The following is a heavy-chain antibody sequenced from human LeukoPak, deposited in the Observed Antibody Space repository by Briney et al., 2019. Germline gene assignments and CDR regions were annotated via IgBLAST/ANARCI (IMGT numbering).Heavy chain of an antibody. Sequence: PSETLSLTCAVYGGSFSGYYWSWIRQPPGKGLEWIGEINHSGSTNYNPSLKSRVTISVDTSKNQFSLKLSSVTAADTAVYYCARVTRKVTTVVYYYMDVWGKGTTVTVSS. CDR2: INHSGST. J-gene: IGHJ6*03. D-gene: IGHD4-17*01. CDR1: GGSFSGYY. V-gene: IGHV4-34*01. CDR3: ARVTRKVTTVVYYYMDV.